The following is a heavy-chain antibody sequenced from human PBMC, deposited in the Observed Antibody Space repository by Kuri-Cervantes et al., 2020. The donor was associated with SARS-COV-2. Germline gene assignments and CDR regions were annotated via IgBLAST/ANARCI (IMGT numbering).Heavy chain of an antibody. CDR3: ARQHLGYYMDV. Sequence: GSLRLSCTVSGGSISSSNYYWGWIRQPPGKGLGWIGSIYYSGNTHYNPSLKSRVSISVDTSRNQFSLKVSSVTTADTAVYSCARQHLGYYMDVWGKGTTVTVSS. CDR2: IYYSGNT. CDR1: GGSISSSNYY. V-gene: IGHV4-39*01. J-gene: IGHJ6*03.